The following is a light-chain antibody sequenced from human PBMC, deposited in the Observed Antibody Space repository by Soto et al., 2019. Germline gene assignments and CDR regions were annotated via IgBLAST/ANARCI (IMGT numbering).Light chain of an antibody. Sequence: SYELTQPPSVSVAPGKTARITCGGNNIGSKSVHWYQQKPGQAPVLVIYYDSDRPSGIPERFSGSNSGNTATLTISRVEDGDEADYYCQIQVVFGGGTKLTVL. J-gene: IGLJ2*01. CDR3: QIQVV. CDR2: YDS. CDR1: NIGSKS. V-gene: IGLV3-21*01.